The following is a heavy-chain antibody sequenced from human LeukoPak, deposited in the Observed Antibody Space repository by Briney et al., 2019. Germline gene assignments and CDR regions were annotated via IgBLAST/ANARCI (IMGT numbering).Heavy chain of an antibody. D-gene: IGHD6-19*01. V-gene: IGHV4-59*08. Sequence: SETLSLTCTVSGGSISSYYWSWIRQPPGKGLEWIGYIYYSGSTNYNPSLKSRVTISVDTSKNQFSLKLSSVTAADTAVYYCARLGIGSGWPFDYWGQGTLVTVSS. CDR2: IYYSGST. CDR1: GGSISSYY. J-gene: IGHJ4*02. CDR3: ARLGIGSGWPFDY.